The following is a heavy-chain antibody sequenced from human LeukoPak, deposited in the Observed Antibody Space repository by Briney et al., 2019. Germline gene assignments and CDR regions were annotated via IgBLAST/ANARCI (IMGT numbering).Heavy chain of an antibody. D-gene: IGHD6-6*01. J-gene: IGHJ5*02. CDR2: IYYSGST. CDR3: ARAPRGSYIAALDWFDP. Sequence: SETLSLTCTVSGGSISSGDYYWSWIRQPPGKGLEWIGYIYYSGSTYYNPSLKSRVTISVDTSKNQFSLKLSSVTAADTAVYYCARAPRGSYIAALDWFDPWGQGTLVTVSS. V-gene: IGHV4-30-4*08. CDR1: GGSISSGDYY.